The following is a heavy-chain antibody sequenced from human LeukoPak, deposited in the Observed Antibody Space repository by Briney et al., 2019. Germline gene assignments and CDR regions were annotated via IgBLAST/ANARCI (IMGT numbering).Heavy chain of an antibody. Sequence: TGGSLRLSCAASGFTFSNAWMSWVRQAPGKGLEWVGRIKSKTDGGTTDYAAPVKGRFTISRDDSKNTLYLQMNSLKTEDTAVYYCTTDSYGDYGDFDYWGQGTLVTVSS. D-gene: IGHD4-17*01. CDR3: TTDSYGDYGDFDY. J-gene: IGHJ4*02. CDR2: IKSKTDGGTT. CDR1: GFTFSNAW. V-gene: IGHV3-15*01.